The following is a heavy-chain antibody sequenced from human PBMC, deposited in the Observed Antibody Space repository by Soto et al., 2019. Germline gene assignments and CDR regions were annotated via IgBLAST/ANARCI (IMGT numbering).Heavy chain of an antibody. CDR1: GGTFSSYA. CDR2: IIPIFGTA. CDR3: ARNNFGVVIGPFDY. Sequence: ASVKVSCKASGGTFSSYAISWVRQAPGQGLEWMGGIIPIFGTANYAQKFQGRVTITADESTSTAYMELSSLRSEDTAVYYCARNNFGVVIGPFDYWGQGTLVTVSS. V-gene: IGHV1-69*13. D-gene: IGHD3-3*01. J-gene: IGHJ4*02.